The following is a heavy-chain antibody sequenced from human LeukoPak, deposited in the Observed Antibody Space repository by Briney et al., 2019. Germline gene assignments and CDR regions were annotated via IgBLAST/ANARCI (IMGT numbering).Heavy chain of an antibody. J-gene: IGHJ3*02. D-gene: IGHD6-6*01. CDR1: GYTFTSYG. CDR3: ALGTYSSSSRFAFDI. CDR2: ISAYNGNT. V-gene: IGHV1-18*01. Sequence: ASVKVSCKASGYTFTSYGISWVRQAPGQGLEWMGWISAYNGNTNYAQKLQGRVTMTTDTSTSTAYMELRSLRSDDTAVYYCALGTYSSSSRFAFDIWGQGTMVTVSS.